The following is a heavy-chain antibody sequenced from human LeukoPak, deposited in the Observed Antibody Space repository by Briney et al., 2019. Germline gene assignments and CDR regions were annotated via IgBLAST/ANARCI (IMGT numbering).Heavy chain of an antibody. D-gene: IGHD6-6*01. CDR2: IIPIFGTA. CDR1: GGTFSSYA. CDR3: ARAIDSSSSHFFDY. V-gene: IGHV1-69*13. J-gene: IGHJ4*02. Sequence: ASVKVSCKASGGTFSSYATSWVRQAPGQGLEWMGGIIPIFGTANYAQKFQGRVTITADESTSTAYMELSSLRSEDTAVYYCARAIDSSSSHFFDYWGQGTLVTVSS.